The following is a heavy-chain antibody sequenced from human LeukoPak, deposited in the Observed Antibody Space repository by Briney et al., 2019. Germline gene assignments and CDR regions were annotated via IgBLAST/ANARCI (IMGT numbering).Heavy chain of an antibody. Sequence: GGSLRLSCAASGFTFSSYSMNWVRQAPGKGLEWVSSISSSSSYIYYADSVKGRFTISRDNAKNSLYLQMNSLRAEDTAVYYCAILTAAVRLYTGGFDYWGQGTLVTVSS. CDR1: GFTFSSYS. D-gene: IGHD2/OR15-2a*01. CDR2: ISSSSSYI. J-gene: IGHJ4*02. CDR3: AILTAAVRLYTGGFDY. V-gene: IGHV3-21*01.